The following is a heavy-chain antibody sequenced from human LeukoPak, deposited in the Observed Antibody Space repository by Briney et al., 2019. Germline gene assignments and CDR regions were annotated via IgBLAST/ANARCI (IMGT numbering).Heavy chain of an antibody. Sequence: GGSLRLSCAASGFTFSSYGMHWVRQAPGKGLEWVAVISYDGSNKYYADSVKGRFTISRDNSKNTLYLQMNSLRAEDTAVCYCAKDLDIVATGYYYYYYGMDVWGQGTTVTVSS. CDR2: ISYDGSNK. D-gene: IGHD5-12*01. J-gene: IGHJ6*02. CDR3: AKDLDIVATGYYYYYYGMDV. V-gene: IGHV3-30*18. CDR1: GFTFSSYG.